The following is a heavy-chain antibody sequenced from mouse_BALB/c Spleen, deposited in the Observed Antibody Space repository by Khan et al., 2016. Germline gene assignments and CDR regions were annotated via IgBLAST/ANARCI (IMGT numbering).Heavy chain of an antibody. CDR3: ANWDWYFYV. D-gene: IGHD4-1*01. J-gene: IGHJ1*01. CDR2: IDPANGNT. CDR1: GFNIKDTY. V-gene: IGHV14-3*02. Sequence: VQLQQSGAELVKPGASVKLSCTASGFNIKDTYMHWVKQRHEQGLEWIGRIDPANGNTKYDPKFQGKATITAETSSNTAYLQLSSLTSEDTAVYYCANWDWYFYVWGAGTTVTVSS.